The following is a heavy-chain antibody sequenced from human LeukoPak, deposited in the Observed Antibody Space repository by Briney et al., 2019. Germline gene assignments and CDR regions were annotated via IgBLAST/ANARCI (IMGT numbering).Heavy chain of an antibody. CDR1: GFTFSSYS. D-gene: IGHD3-16*01. Sequence: GGSLRLSCAASGFTFSSYSMNWVRQAPGKGLEWVSFISGRSNYIYYADSVRGRFTISRDNAKNSLYLQMNSLRAEDTAVYYCARRAGGLARNNWFDPWGQGTLVTVSS. J-gene: IGHJ5*02. V-gene: IGHV3-21*01. CDR2: ISGRSNYI. CDR3: ARRAGGLARNNWFDP.